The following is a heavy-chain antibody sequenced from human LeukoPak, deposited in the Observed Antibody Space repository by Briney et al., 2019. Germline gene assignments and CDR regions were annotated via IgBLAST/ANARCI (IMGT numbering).Heavy chain of an antibody. D-gene: IGHD2-2*01. CDR3: ARGYCSSTSCYFGYYYYYYGMDV. V-gene: IGHV3-64*01. Sequence: GGSLRLSCAASGFTFSSYAMHWVRQAPGKGLEYVSAISSNGGSTYYANSVKGRFTISRDNSKNTLYLQMGSLRAEDMAVYYCARGYCSSTSCYFGYYYYYYGMDVRGQGTTVTVSS. CDR1: GFTFSSYA. CDR2: ISSNGGST. J-gene: IGHJ6*02.